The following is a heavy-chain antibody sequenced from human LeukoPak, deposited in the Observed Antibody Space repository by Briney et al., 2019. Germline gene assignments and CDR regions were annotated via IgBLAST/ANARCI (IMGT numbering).Heavy chain of an antibody. V-gene: IGHV4-59*08. CDR1: GGSISSYY. CDR3: ARHFAFSYYNMDV. Sequence: SETLSLTWTVSGGSISSYYWSWIRQPPGKGLEWIGYIYYSGSTNYNPSLKSRVTISVDTSKNQFSLKLSSVTAADTAVYYCARHFAFSYYNMDVWGKGTTVTVSS. CDR2: IYYSGST. J-gene: IGHJ6*03.